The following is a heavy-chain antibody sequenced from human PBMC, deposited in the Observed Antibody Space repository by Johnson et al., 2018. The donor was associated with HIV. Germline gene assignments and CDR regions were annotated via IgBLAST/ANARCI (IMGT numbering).Heavy chain of an antibody. CDR1: GFTFSSYW. CDR3: AREYYYDSSGTPVFDI. Sequence: VQLVESGGGVVQPGRSLRLSCAASGFTFSSYWMSWVRQAPGKGLEWVANIKQDGSEKYYVDSVKGRFTISRDNDKNSLYLQMNSLRAEDTAVYYCAREYYYDSSGTPVFDIWGQGTMVTVSS. V-gene: IGHV3-7*01. D-gene: IGHD3-22*01. J-gene: IGHJ3*02. CDR2: IKQDGSEK.